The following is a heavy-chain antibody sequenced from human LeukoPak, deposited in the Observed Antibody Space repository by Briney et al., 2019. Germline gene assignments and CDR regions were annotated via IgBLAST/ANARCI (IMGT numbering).Heavy chain of an antibody. CDR1: GFTFSDYY. V-gene: IGHV3-23*01. J-gene: IGHJ4*02. Sequence: GGSLRLSCAASGFTFSDYYMSWIRQAPGKGLEWVSLISGSGDKTYYADSVKGRFTISRDNSKNTLYLQMDSLRAGDTAVYYCAKDNSYSGSVYWGQGTLVTVSS. CDR3: AKDNSYSGSVY. D-gene: IGHD1-26*01. CDR2: ISGSGDKT.